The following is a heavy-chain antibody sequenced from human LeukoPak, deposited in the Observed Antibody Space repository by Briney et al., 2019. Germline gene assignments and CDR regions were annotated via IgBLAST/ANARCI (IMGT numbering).Heavy chain of an antibody. J-gene: IGHJ4*02. V-gene: IGHV3-48*03. CDR1: GFTFSSYE. Sequence: GGSLRLSCAASGFTFSSYEMNWVRQALGKGLEWVSYISSSGSTIYYADSVKGRFTISRDNAKNSLYLQMNSLRAEDTAVYYCAREDYSSGFDYWGQGTLVTVSS. CDR2: ISSSGSTI. D-gene: IGHD6-19*01. CDR3: AREDYSSGFDY.